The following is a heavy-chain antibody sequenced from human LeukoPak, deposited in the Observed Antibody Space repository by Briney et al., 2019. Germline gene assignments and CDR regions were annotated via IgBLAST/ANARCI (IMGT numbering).Heavy chain of an antibody. CDR1: GYSFTSYW. D-gene: IGHD6-19*01. CDR3: ARQGYSSGWSLGMDV. Sequence: ESLKISFKCSGYSFTSYWIGWVRQMPGKGLERLWIINPGDSDPRYSPSFQGQVTISADKSISTANLQWGSLKASDPAMYYCARQGYSSGWSLGMDVWGQGTTVTVAS. CDR2: INPGDSDP. V-gene: IGHV5-51*01. J-gene: IGHJ6*02.